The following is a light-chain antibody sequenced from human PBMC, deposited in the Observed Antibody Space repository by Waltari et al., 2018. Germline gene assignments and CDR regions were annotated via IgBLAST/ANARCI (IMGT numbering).Light chain of an antibody. CDR3: SSQSSNNVVL. CDR1: SSDVGSYNS. CDR2: DVS. V-gene: IGLV2-14*03. Sequence: QSALTQPASVSASPGQSITISCTGTSSDVGSYNSVSWYQDHPGQGPKVMIYDVSNRPSGVSARFSGSKSGNTASPTISGLQAEDEADYYCSSQSSNNVVLFGGGTKLTVL. J-gene: IGLJ2*01.